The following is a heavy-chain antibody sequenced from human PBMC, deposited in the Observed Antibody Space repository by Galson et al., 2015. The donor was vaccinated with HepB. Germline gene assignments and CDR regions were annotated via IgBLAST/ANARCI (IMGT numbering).Heavy chain of an antibody. V-gene: IGHV3-23*01. CDR2: ISGGGGST. D-gene: IGHD5-12*01. Sequence: SLRLSCAASGFTFSSYAMHWVRQAPGKGLEWVSTISGGGGSTYYADSVKGRFTISRDNSKNTLYLQMNSLRAEDTAVYYCAKEGGYGCGVVDYWGQGTLVTVSS. J-gene: IGHJ4*02. CDR1: GFTFSSYA. CDR3: AKEGGYGCGVVDY.